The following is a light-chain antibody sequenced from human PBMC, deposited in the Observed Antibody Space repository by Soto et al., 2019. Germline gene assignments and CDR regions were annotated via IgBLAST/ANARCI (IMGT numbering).Light chain of an antibody. V-gene: IGLV2-14*03. CDR2: NVY. CDR3: SAYTVSRTYV. CDR1: SGDVGAYNF. Sequence: QSLPTQPASVPVSPGQWITISCTRTSGDVGAYNFVSWHQQHPGKAPKPMIYNVYDPPSGISYPFSGSKSGNTASLTISGLQGADEADYYCSAYTVSRTYVFGTGTKVTVL. J-gene: IGLJ1*01.